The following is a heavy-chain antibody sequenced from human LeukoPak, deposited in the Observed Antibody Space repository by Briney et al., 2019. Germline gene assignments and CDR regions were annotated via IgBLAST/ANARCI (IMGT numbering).Heavy chain of an antibody. Sequence: SETLSLTCTVSGGSIRSSYYYWGSMRQPTGKGLEWIESIYESESTYYNPSLKSRVTISVDTSQTQFSLQLTSVTAADTAVYYCARHYGPWGQGTLVTVSS. CDR1: GGSIRSSYYY. CDR2: IYESEST. V-gene: IGHV4-39*01. D-gene: IGHD3-10*01. J-gene: IGHJ5*02. CDR3: ARHYGP.